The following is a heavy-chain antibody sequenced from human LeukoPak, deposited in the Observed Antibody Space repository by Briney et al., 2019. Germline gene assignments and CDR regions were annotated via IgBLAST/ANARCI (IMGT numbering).Heavy chain of an antibody. CDR3: ARVGIGREQRSQYYYGMDV. CDR2: ISAYNGNT. CDR1: GYTFTSYG. D-gene: IGHD6-25*01. Sequence: GASVKVSCKASGYTFTSYGISWVRQAPGQGLEWMGWISAYNGNTNYAQKLQGRVTMTTDTSTSTAYMELRSLRSDDTAVYYCARVGIGREQRSQYYYGMDVWGQGTTVTVSS. V-gene: IGHV1-18*01. J-gene: IGHJ6*02.